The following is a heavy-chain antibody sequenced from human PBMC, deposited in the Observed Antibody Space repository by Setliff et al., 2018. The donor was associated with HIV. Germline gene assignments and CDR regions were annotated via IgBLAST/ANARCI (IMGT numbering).Heavy chain of an antibody. V-gene: IGHV1-18*01. CDR3: ARDSEWGSYIFWTFDI. D-gene: IGHD1-26*01. Sequence: ASVKVSCKASGCSFNILGFTWVRQAPGQGLEWMGWISAYNGNTNYAQKLQGRVTMTTDTSTSTAYMELRSLRSYDTAVYYCARDSEWGSYIFWTFDIWGQGTMVTVSS. CDR2: ISAYNGNT. J-gene: IGHJ3*02. CDR1: GCSFNILG.